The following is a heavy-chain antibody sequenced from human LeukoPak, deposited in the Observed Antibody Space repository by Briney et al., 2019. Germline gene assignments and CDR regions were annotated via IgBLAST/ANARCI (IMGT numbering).Heavy chain of an antibody. CDR2: INQDGSGE. V-gene: IGHV3-7*01. J-gene: IGHJ4*02. Sequence: GGSLRLSCAVSGLTLSNVWMNWVRQAPGKGLEWVANINQDGSGEYYAGSVKGRFTIARDNAKNSLYLQMNSLRAEDTAVYYCARDDDVWSGWGHWGRGTLVTVSS. CDR1: GLTLSNVW. D-gene: IGHD3-3*01. CDR3: ARDDDVWSGWGH.